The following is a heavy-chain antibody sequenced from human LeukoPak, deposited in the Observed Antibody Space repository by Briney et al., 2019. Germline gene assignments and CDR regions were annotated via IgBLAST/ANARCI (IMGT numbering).Heavy chain of an antibody. V-gene: IGHV4-39*01. Sequence: KPSETLSLTCTVSGGSISSSSYYWGWIRQPPGKGLEWIGSIYYSGSTYYNPSLKSRVTISVDTSKNQFSLKLSSVTAADTAVYYCASGIAATVDYWGQGTLVTVSS. CDR2: IYYSGST. J-gene: IGHJ4*02. D-gene: IGHD6-13*01. CDR1: GGSISSSSYY. CDR3: ASGIAATVDY.